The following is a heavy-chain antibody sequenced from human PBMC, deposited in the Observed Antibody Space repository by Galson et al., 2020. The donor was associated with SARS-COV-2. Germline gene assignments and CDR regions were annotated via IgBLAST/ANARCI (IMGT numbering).Heavy chain of an antibody. D-gene: IGHD3-22*01. Sequence: ASVKVSCKASGYTFTSYGISWVRQDPGQGLEWMGWIGPYNGNTNYAQKLQGRVTMTTDTSTSTAYLELRSLRSDDTAVYYCARGATNQYYYDSSGYKNFFDYCGQGTLVTVSS. CDR3: ARGATNQYYYDSSGYKNFFDY. V-gene: IGHV1-18*01. J-gene: IGHJ4*02. CDR1: GYTFTSYG. CDR2: IGPYNGNT.